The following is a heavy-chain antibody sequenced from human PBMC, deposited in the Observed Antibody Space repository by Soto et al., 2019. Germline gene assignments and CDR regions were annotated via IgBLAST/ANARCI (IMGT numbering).Heavy chain of an antibody. CDR1: GGSFSGYY. CDR3: ARSRKQWMVDAFDI. J-gene: IGHJ3*02. Sequence: QVQVQQWGAGLLKSSETLSLTCAVYGGSFSGYYWSWIRQSPGKGLEWIGEVNPTGSTKCNPSLKSRVPLSVDPSKNQFSLNLNSVTAAATALYYCARSRKQWMVDAFDIWGQGTMVTVSS. D-gene: IGHD6-19*01. V-gene: IGHV4-34*01. CDR2: VNPTGST.